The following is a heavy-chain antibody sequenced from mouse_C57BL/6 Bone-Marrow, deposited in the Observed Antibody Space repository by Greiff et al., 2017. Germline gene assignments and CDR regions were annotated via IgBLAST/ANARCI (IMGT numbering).Heavy chain of an antibody. V-gene: IGHV5-4*01. J-gene: IGHJ4*01. Sequence: EVQLVASGGGLVKPGGSLKLSCAASGFTFSSYAMSWVRQTPEKRLEWVATISDGGSYTYYPDNVKGRFTISRDNAKNNLYLQMSHLKSEDTAMYYCARVYYYAMDYWGQGTSVTVSS. CDR2: ISDGGSYT. CDR3: ARVYYYAMDY. CDR1: GFTFSSYA.